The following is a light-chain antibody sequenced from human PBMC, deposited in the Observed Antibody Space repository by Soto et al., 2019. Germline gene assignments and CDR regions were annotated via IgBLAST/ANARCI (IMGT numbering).Light chain of an antibody. CDR1: NTDFVSYNR. V-gene: IGLV2-18*01. CDR3: SLYTSENTYV. J-gene: IGLJ1*01. Sequence: QSVLTQPASVSGSPGQSVTISCTGTNTDFVSYNRVSWYQQPPGTAPKLIIYEASNRPSGVPDRFSGSKSGNTASLTISGLQAADEADYYCSLYTSENTYVFGTGTKVTVL. CDR2: EAS.